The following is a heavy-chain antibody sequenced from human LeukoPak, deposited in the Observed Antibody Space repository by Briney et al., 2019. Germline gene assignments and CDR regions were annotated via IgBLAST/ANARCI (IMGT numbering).Heavy chain of an antibody. J-gene: IGHJ4*02. CDR2: IYHSGST. CDR1: GGSISSGGYS. D-gene: IGHD3-10*01. V-gene: IGHV4-30-2*01. CDR3: AGGRFGELFFDY. Sequence: SQTLSLTCAVSGGSISSGGYSWIRIRQPPGKGLEWIGYIYHSGSTYYNPSLKSRVTISIDRSKNQSSLKLSSVTAADTAVYYCAGGRFGELFFDYWGQGMLVTVSS.